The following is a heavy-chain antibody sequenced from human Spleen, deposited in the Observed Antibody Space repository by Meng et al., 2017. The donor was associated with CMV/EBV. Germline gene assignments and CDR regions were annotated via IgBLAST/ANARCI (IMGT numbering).Heavy chain of an antibody. V-gene: IGHV4-59*01. CDR3: AKGYRAGGFDP. Sequence: SETLPHTCIVPDGSISNDSWNWIRKPPGKGLEWIGYIYITGSTNYNHSLKSRVTMSVDTSKNQVSLKLSSVTAADTAVYYCAKGYRAGGFDPWGQGTLVTVSS. CDR2: IYITGST. D-gene: IGHD2-2*02. CDR1: DGSISNDS. J-gene: IGHJ5*02.